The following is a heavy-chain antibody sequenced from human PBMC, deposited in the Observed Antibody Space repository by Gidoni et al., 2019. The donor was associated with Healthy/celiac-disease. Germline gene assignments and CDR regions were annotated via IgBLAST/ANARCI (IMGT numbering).Heavy chain of an antibody. J-gene: IGHJ4*02. Sequence: QVQLVESGGGVVQPGRSLRLSCAASGFTFSSYAMHWVRQAPGKGLEWVAVISYDGSNKYYADSVKGRFTISRDNSKNTLYLQMNSLRAEDTAVYYCARDRSGVVVAPGGYWGQGTLVTVSS. D-gene: IGHD2-15*01. CDR3: ARDRSGVVVAPGGY. CDR2: ISYDGSNK. V-gene: IGHV3-30*01. CDR1: GFTFSSYA.